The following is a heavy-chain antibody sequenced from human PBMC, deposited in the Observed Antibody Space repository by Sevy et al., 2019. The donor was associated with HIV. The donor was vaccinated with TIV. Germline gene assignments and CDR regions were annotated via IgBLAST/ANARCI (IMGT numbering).Heavy chain of an antibody. J-gene: IGHJ4*02. CDR1: GFSFSTYS. CDR2: ISSRSSYI. CDR3: ARHIDDSSGHLYFFDY. Sequence: GGSLRLSCAASGFSFSTYSMNWVRQAPGKGLEWVSSISSRSSYIYYADSVKGRFTISRDNAKNSLFLQMNSLRAEDTAVYYCARHIDDSSGHLYFFDYRGQGSLVTVSS. V-gene: IGHV3-21*01. D-gene: IGHD3-22*01.